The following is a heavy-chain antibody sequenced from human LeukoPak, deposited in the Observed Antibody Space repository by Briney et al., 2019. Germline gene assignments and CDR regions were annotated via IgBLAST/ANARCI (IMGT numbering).Heavy chain of an antibody. D-gene: IGHD6-6*01. CDR2: MNPNSGST. V-gene: IGHV1-8*01. CDR1: GYTFTSYD. Sequence: ASVKVSCKASGYTFTSYDINWVRQATGQGLEWMGWMNPNSGSTGYAQKFQGRVTMTRNTSISTAYMELSSLRSEDTAVYYCARDTTYSSSSYYYYYYMDVWGKGTTVTVSS. CDR3: ARDTTYSSSSYYYYYYMDV. J-gene: IGHJ6*03.